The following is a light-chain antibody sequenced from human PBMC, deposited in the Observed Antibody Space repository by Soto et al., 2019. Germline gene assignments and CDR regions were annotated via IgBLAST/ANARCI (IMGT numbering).Light chain of an antibody. V-gene: IGLV1-36*01. Sequence: QSVLTQPPSVSEAPRQRVTISCSGSSSNIGNNAVNWYQQLPGQAPKIVIYYDDLLTSGISDRFSGSKSGISASLAISGLQSEDEADYYCATWDDSLPAVFGGGTKLTVL. CDR2: YDD. J-gene: IGLJ2*01. CDR3: ATWDDSLPAV. CDR1: SSNIGNNA.